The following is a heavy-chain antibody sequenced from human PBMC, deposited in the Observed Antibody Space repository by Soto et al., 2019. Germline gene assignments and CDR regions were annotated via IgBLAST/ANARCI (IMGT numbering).Heavy chain of an antibody. V-gene: IGHV3-21*01. CDR1: GFTFSSYT. CDR3: ARDYCSSTSCRRRGPDF. Sequence: GGSLRLSCAASGFTFSSYTMNWVRQAPGKGLEWVSSISTSSSYIFYADSVKGRFTISRDNAKNSLYLQMNSLRAEDTAMYYCARDYCSSTSCRRRGPDFWGQGALVTVSS. CDR2: ISTSSSYI. J-gene: IGHJ4*02. D-gene: IGHD2-2*01.